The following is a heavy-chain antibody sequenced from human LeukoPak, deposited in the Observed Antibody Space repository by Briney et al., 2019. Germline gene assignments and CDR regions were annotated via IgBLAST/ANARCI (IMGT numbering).Heavy chain of an antibody. V-gene: IGHV1-46*01. D-gene: IGHD6-13*01. CDR1: GYTFTNYY. Sequence: ASVNVSCKASGYTFTNYYIHWVRQAPGQGLEWMGIINPSGGSTDYAQKFQGRVTVTRDTSTNTVYMELSGLRSEDTAVYYCARDLSSRDGYWGQGTLVSVSS. CDR3: ARDLSSRDGY. CDR2: INPSGGST. J-gene: IGHJ4*02.